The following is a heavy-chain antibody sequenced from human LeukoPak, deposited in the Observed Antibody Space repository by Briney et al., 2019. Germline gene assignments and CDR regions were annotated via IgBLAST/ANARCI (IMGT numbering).Heavy chain of an antibody. CDR2: ISWNSGSI. CDR1: GFTFDDYA. V-gene: IGHV3-9*01. D-gene: IGHD6-19*01. J-gene: IGHJ6*03. CDR3: AKVRAVAGPGLFYYYYMDV. Sequence: GGSLRLSCAAFGFTFDDYAMHWVRQAPGKGLEWVSGISWNSGSIGYADSVKGRFTISRDNAKNSLYLQMNSLRAEDTALYYCAKVRAVAGPGLFYYYYMDVWGKGTTVTVSS.